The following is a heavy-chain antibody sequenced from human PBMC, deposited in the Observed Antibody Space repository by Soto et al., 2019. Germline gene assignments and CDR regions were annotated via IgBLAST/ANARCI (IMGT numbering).Heavy chain of an antibody. Sequence: GGSLRLSCAASGFTFSNYYMSWIRQAPGKGLEWVSYISSSGSTIYYADSVKGRFTISRDNAKNSRYLQMNSLRAEDTAVNCGASDVDAVVVVAATDAFDIWGQGTMVTVSS. CDR1: GFTFSNYY. CDR3: ASDVDAVVVVAATDAFDI. V-gene: IGHV3-11*01. D-gene: IGHD2-15*01. CDR2: ISSSGSTI. J-gene: IGHJ3*02.